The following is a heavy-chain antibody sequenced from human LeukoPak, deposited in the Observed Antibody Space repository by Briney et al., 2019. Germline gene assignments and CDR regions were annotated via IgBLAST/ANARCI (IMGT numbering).Heavy chain of an antibody. CDR2: INTDGSIT. CDR3: ARDRGPRTGFMVREAYDY. Sequence: WGSLRLSCAASGFTFSDYWIHWVRQAPGKGLVWVSRINTDGSITNYADSVKGRFSISRDNAKNTLYLQMSSLRAEDTAVYYCARDRGPRTGFMVREAYDYWGQGTLVTVSS. D-gene: IGHD3-10*01. J-gene: IGHJ4*02. CDR1: GFTFSDYW. V-gene: IGHV3-74*01.